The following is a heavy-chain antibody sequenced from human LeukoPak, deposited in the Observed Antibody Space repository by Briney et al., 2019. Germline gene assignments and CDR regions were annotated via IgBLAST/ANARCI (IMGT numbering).Heavy chain of an antibody. CDR1: GFTFSSYG. V-gene: IGHV3-30*02. CDR3: ATLPIRGSGSYYTDY. Sequence: HPGGSLRLSCSASGFTFSSYGRHCVRQAPGKGREGVTFIRYDGSDKYYADSVKGRFTISRDNSKNTLYLQMHSLRAEDTAAYYCATLPIRGSGSYYTDYWGQGTLVTVSS. D-gene: IGHD3-10*01. J-gene: IGHJ4*02. CDR2: IRYDGSDK.